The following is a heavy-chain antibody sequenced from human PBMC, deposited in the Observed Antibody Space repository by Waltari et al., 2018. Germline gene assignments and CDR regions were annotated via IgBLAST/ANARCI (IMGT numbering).Heavy chain of an antibody. CDR3: AREKYSSTRNWFDP. J-gene: IGHJ5*02. CDR2: INQSGST. Sequence: QVQLQQWGAGLLKPSETLSLTCAVYGGSFSGYYWCWIRQPPGKGLEWIGEINQSGSTNYYPSLQSRVTISVDTSQNQFSLKLSSVTAADTAVYYCAREKYSSTRNWFDPWGQRTLVTVSS. D-gene: IGHD6-13*01. V-gene: IGHV4-34*01. CDR1: GGSFSGYY.